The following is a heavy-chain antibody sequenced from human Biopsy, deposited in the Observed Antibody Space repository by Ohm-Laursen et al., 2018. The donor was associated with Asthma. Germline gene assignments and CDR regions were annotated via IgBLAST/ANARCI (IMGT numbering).Heavy chain of an antibody. J-gene: IGHJ4*02. V-gene: IGHV4-39*01. Sequence: SDTLSLTCTVSGGSISSSSYYWGWIRQPPGKGLEWIGRISYSGSTYYNPSLKSRVTIFVDTSKNQFSLNLSSVTAADMAVYYCARRITICGVVAYFDYWGQGTLVTVSS. CDR1: GGSISSSSYY. CDR3: ARRITICGVVAYFDY. D-gene: IGHD3-3*01. CDR2: ISYSGST.